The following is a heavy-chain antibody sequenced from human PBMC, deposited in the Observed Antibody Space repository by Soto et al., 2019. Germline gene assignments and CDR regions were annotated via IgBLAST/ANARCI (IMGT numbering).Heavy chain of an antibody. V-gene: IGHV3-48*01. CDR2: ISSSSSTK. Sequence: GGSLRLSCAASGFTFSSYSMNWVRQAPGKGLEWVSYISSSSSTKYYADSVKGRFTISRDNAKNSLYLQMNSLRAEDTAVYYCARDLRELRFPNWFDPWGQGTLVTVSS. CDR3: ARDLRELRFPNWFDP. D-gene: IGHD3-3*01. CDR1: GFTFSSYS. J-gene: IGHJ5*02.